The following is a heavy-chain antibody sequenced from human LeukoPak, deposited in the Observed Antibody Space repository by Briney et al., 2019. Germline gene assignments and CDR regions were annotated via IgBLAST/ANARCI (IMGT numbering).Heavy chain of an antibody. D-gene: IGHD3-10*01. J-gene: IGHJ3*02. Sequence: SETLSLTCTVSGGSISSYYWSWIRQPPGKGLEWLGYIYYSGSTNYNPSLKSRVTISVDTSKNQFSLKLSSVTAADTAVYYCARVYLQLLWSPNDAFDIWGQGTMVTVSS. V-gene: IGHV4-59*01. CDR3: ARVYLQLLWSPNDAFDI. CDR2: IYYSGST. CDR1: GGSISSYY.